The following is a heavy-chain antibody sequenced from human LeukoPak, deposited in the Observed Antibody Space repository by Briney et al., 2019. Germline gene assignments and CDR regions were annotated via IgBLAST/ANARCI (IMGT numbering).Heavy chain of an antibody. CDR1: GGSISSYY. D-gene: IGHD2-15*01. V-gene: IGHV4-4*07. CDR3: ARDHYSELSSYFYY. CDR2: IYTSGSN. J-gene: IGHJ4*02. Sequence: SETLSLTCTVSGGSISSYYWSWIRQPAGEGLEWIGRIYTSGSNNYNPSLKSRVTMSVDTSKNQYSLKLSSVTAADTAVYYCARDHYSELSSYFYYWGQGTLVTVSS.